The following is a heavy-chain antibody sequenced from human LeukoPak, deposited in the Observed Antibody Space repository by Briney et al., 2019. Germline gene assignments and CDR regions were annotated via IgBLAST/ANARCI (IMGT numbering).Heavy chain of an antibody. D-gene: IGHD6-6*01. Sequence: GGSLRLSCTASGFTFTNHGMTWVRQAPGKGLEWVSAIAIGADTTYYADPVKGRFTISRDNSKSTLYLQMNGLRVEDTGIYYCAKEIRPNDYCGQGTLVTVSS. CDR3: AKEIRPNDY. CDR1: GFTFTNHG. J-gene: IGHJ4*02. V-gene: IGHV3-23*01. CDR2: IAIGADTT.